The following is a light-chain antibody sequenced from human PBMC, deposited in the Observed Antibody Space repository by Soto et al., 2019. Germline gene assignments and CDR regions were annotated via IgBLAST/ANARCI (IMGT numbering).Light chain of an antibody. J-gene: IGKJ4*01. V-gene: IGKV3-15*01. CDR2: GPS. CDR3: QQYYDWPLT. CDR1: QGVSTY. Sequence: EIVMTQSPATLSVSPGERATLFCRASQGVSTYLAWYRQKPGQAPRLLIYGPSTRATGIPARFSGSGSGTEFTLTISSLQSEDFAVYYCQQYYDWPLTFGGGTKVEVK.